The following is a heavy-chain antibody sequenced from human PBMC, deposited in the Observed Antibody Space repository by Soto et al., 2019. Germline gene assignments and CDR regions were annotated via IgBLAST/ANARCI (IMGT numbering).Heavy chain of an antibody. CDR2: IIPIPGTA. J-gene: IGHJ6*02. D-gene: IGHD2-2*01. V-gene: IGHV1-69*06. CDR3: ARSKGSSTSLEIYYYYYYGMAV. Sequence: QVQLVQSGAEVQKPGSSVKVSCKASGGTFGSYAISWVRQAPGQGLGWMGGIIPIPGTASYAQTFQGRVTIAADKYKSTTYMDLRSLSSEDTDVYYCARSKGSSTSLEIYYYYYYGMAVWGQGTTVTASS. CDR1: GGTFGSYA.